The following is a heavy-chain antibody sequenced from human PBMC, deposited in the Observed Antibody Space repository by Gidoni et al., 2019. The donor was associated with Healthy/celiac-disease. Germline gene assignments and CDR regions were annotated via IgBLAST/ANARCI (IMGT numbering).Heavy chain of an antibody. J-gene: IGHJ4*02. CDR2: IYHSGST. V-gene: IGHV4-38-2*02. Sequence: QVQLQESGPGLVKPSETLSLTCAVSGYSISSGYYWGWIRQPPGKGLEWIGSIYHSGSTYYNPSLKSRVTISVDTSKNQFSLKLSSVTAADTAVYYCARDPPMDDYVLDGFDYWGQGTLVTVSS. CDR3: ARDPPMDDYVLDGFDY. CDR1: GYSISSGYY. D-gene: IGHD3-16*01.